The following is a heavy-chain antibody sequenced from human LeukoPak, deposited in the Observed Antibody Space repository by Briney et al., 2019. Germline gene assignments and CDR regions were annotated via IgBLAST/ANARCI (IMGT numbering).Heavy chain of an antibody. CDR1: GFTSSSYA. J-gene: IGHJ3*02. Sequence: GGSLRLSCAASGFTSSSYAMHWVRQAPGKGLEWVAVISYDGSNKYYADSVKGRSTISRDNSKDTLYLQMNSLRSEDTAVYYCARDYDAFDIWGQGTMVTVSS. CDR3: ARDYDAFDI. V-gene: IGHV3-30-3*01. CDR2: ISYDGSNK.